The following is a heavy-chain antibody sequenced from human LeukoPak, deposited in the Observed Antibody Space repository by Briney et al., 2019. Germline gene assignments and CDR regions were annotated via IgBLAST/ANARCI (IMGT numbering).Heavy chain of an antibody. V-gene: IGHV3-7*01. CDR2: MKQDGSEK. D-gene: IGHD3-10*01. CDR1: GFTFSSYA. J-gene: IGHJ4*02. Sequence: GGSLRLSCAASGFTFSSYAMSWVRQAPGKGLEWVANMKQDGSEKYYVDSVKGRFTISRDNAKNSLYLQMNSLRAEDTAVYYCASLKVRGVNFDYWGQGTLVTVSS. CDR3: ASLKVRGVNFDY.